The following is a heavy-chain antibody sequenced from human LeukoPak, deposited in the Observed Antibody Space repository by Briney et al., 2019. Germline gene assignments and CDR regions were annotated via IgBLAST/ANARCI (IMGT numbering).Heavy chain of an antibody. V-gene: IGHV5-51*01. Sequence: GESLKISCQGSGYSFASYWIAWVRQMPGKGLEWMGIIYPGDSDTRYSPSFQGQVTISADKSITAAYLQWSSLKASATAMYYCARLGGLTGLNYSDYWGQGTLVTVSS. CDR1: GYSFASYW. CDR2: IYPGDSDT. J-gene: IGHJ4*02. D-gene: IGHD3-10*01. CDR3: ARLGGLTGLNYSDY.